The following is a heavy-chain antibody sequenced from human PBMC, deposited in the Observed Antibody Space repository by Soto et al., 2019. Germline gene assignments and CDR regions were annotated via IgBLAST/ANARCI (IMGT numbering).Heavy chain of an antibody. CDR2: IYSGGST. CDR1: GFTVSSNY. Sequence: EVQLVESGGGLIQPGGSLRLSCAASGFTVSSNYMSWVRQAPGKGLEWVSVIYSGGSTYYADSVKGRFTISGDNSKNTLYLQMNSLRAEDTAVYYCARENPIPYYYYGMDVWGQGTTVTVSS. V-gene: IGHV3-53*01. J-gene: IGHJ6*02. CDR3: ARENPIPYYYYGMDV.